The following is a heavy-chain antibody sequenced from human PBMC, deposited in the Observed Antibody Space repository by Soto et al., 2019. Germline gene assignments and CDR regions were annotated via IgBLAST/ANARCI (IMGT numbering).Heavy chain of an antibody. V-gene: IGHV1-69*01. Sequence: QVQLVQSGAEVKKPGSSVKVSCKASGGIFRSYAVSWVRQAPGQGLEWMGGIIPIFATANYAQKFQGRVTIAADESTRTAYMELSSLRSADTAVYYCARGGGGGAGLPNWFDPWGQGTLVTVSS. D-gene: IGHD3-16*01. CDR3: ARGGGGGAGLPNWFDP. J-gene: IGHJ5*02. CDR2: IIPIFATA. CDR1: GGIFRSYA.